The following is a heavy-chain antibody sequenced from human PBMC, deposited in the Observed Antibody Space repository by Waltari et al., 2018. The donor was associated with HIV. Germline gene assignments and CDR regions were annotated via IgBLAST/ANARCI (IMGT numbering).Heavy chain of an antibody. CDR1: GGSFSGYY. V-gene: IGHV4-34*01. CDR3: ARGGAPGYYYYGMDV. CDR2: INHSGST. D-gene: IGHD3-10*01. J-gene: IGHJ6*02. Sequence: QVQLQQWGAGLLKPSETLSLTCAVYGGSFSGYYWSWIRQPPGKGLEWIGEINHSGSTNYNPSLKSRVTISVDTSKNQFSLKLGSLTAADTSVYYCARGGAPGYYYYGMDVWGQGTTVTVSS.